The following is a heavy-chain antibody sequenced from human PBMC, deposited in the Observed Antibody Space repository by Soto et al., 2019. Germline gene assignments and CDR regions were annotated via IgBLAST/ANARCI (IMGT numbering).Heavy chain of an antibody. CDR1: GYAFTSYH. CDR2: IKPGGGST. D-gene: IGHD4-4*01. V-gene: IGHV1-46*01. CDR3: ARELATITLDAFDI. J-gene: IGHJ3*02. Sequence: QVQLLQSGAEVRKPGASVKVSCKASGYAFTSYHLHWLRQAPGKGPEWMGIIKPGGGSTSYAQQFRGRLTMTRDTSTSTVYMEMNSLRSEDTAVYYCARELATITLDAFDIWGQGTMVTVSS.